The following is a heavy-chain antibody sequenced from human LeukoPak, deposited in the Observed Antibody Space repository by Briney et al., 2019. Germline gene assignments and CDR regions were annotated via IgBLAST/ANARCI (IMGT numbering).Heavy chain of an antibody. CDR2: ISAYNGNT. V-gene: IGHV1-18*01. CDR1: GYTFTSYG. J-gene: IGHJ4*02. CDR3: ARDPGYSYGHDY. D-gene: IGHD5-18*01. Sequence: VASVEVSCKASGYTFTSYGISWVRQAPGQGLEWMGWISAYNGNTNYAQKLQGRVTMTTDTSTSTAYVELRSLRSDDTAVYYCARDPGYSYGHDYWGQGTLVTVSS.